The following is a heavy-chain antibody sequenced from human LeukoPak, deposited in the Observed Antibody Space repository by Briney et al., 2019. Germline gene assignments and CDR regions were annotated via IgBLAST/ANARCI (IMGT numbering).Heavy chain of an antibody. J-gene: IGHJ4*02. CDR3: AKGGIVAPNDY. CDR1: GFTFSSYW. D-gene: IGHD1-26*01. CDR2: INSDGSST. V-gene: IGHV3-74*01. Sequence: GGSLRLSCAASGFTFSSYWMHWVRQAPGKGLVWVSRINSDGSSTSYADSVKGRFTISRDNSKNTLYLQMNSLRAEDTAVYYCAKGGIVAPNDYWGQGTLVTVSS.